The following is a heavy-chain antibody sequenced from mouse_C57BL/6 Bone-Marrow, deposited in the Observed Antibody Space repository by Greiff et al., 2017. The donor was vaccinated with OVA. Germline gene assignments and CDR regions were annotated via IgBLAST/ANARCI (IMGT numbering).Heavy chain of an antibody. CDR3: ASIPGGDY. D-gene: IGHD3-2*02. CDR1: GFTFSSYA. CDR2: ISDGGSYT. Sequence: EVMLVESGGGLVKPGGSLKLSCAASGFTFSSYAMSWVRQTPEKRLELVATISDGGSYTYYQENVKGRFTISRDNAKNNLYLQMRHLKSEDTAMYYCASIPGGDYWGQGTTLTVSS. V-gene: IGHV5-4*03. J-gene: IGHJ2*01.